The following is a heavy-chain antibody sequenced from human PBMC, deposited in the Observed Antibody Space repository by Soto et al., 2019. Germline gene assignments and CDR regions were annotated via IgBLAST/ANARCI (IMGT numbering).Heavy chain of an antibody. CDR3: ARRLVTVRGVINARPYNWFDP. CDR2: IYYSGST. J-gene: IGHJ5*02. D-gene: IGHD3-10*01. CDR1: GGSISSSSYY. V-gene: IGHV4-39*01. Sequence: PSETLSLTCTVSGGSISSSSYYWGWIRQPPGKGLEWIGSIYYSGSTYYNPSLKSRVTISVDTSKNQFSLKLSSVTAADTAVYYCARRLVTVRGVINARPYNWFDPWGQGTLVTVSS.